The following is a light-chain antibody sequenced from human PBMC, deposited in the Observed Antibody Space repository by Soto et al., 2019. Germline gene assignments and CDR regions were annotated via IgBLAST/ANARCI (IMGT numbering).Light chain of an antibody. Sequence: EIVLTQSPATLSLSPGERATLSCRASQSVSSYLAWYQQKPGQAPRLLIYETSNRATGIPARFSGSGSGTDFTLTINSLEPEDFAVYYCQQRTSWSPMHTFGQATKLEIK. CDR2: ETS. J-gene: IGKJ2*01. CDR1: QSVSSY. CDR3: QQRTSWSPMHT. V-gene: IGKV3-11*01.